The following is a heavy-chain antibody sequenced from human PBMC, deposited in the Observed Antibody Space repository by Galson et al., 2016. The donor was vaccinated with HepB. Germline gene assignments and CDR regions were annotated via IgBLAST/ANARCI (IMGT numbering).Heavy chain of an antibody. CDR3: ARSADTWVKDSYYGVDV. CDR2: IIPSFGAP. CDR1: GGTFSNYG. V-gene: IGHV1-69*13. Sequence: SVKVSCKASGGTFSNYGISWVRQAPGQGLKWVGGIIPSFGAPTYAQKFQGRVTIAADESTSTAYMELSSLRSEDTAVYYCARSADTWVKDSYYGVDVWGQGTTVTVSS. D-gene: IGHD3-22*01. J-gene: IGHJ6*02.